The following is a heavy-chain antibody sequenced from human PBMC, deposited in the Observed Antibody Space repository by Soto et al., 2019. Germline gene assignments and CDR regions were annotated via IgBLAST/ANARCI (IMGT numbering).Heavy chain of an antibody. V-gene: IGHV4-34*01. CDR2: INHSGST. Sequence: SETLSLTCAVYGGSFSGYYWSWIRQPPGKGLERIGEINHSGSTNYNPSLKSRVTISVDTSKNQFSLKLSSVTAADTAVYYCARENIDYYYMDVWGKGTTVTVSS. J-gene: IGHJ6*03. CDR3: ARENIDYYYMDV. CDR1: GGSFSGYY. D-gene: IGHD3-16*02.